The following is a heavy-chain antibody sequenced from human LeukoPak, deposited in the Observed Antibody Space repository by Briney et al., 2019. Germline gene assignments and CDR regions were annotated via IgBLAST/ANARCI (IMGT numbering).Heavy chain of an antibody. D-gene: IGHD3-3*01. V-gene: IGHV1-18*01. CDR2: ISAYNGNT. Sequence: ASVKVSCKASGYTFTSYGISWVRQAPGQGLEWMGWISAYNGNTNYAQKLQGRVTMTTDTSTSTAYMELRSLRSDDTAVYYCARDSGRYDFWSGYRPLYYFDYWGQGTLVTVSS. CDR3: ARDSGRYDFWSGYRPLYYFDY. J-gene: IGHJ4*02. CDR1: GYTFTSYG.